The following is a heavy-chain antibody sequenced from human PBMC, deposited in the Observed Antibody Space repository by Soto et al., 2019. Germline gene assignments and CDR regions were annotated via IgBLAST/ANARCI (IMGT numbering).Heavy chain of an antibody. CDR2: IQYRGST. CDR1: DDSITSGAYY. CDR3: AGMFCFGDLLFDY. V-gene: IGHV4-39*01. Sequence: HLQLQESGPGLVKPSETLSLTCTVSDDSITSGAYYWGLIRQPPGKGLEWIGTIQYRGSTHYNPSLQSRVTMSRDPSKNQYSLRLSSVTAADAAVYFCAGMFCFGDLLFDYRGPGTLVTGSS. J-gene: IGHJ4*02. D-gene: IGHD3-10*01.